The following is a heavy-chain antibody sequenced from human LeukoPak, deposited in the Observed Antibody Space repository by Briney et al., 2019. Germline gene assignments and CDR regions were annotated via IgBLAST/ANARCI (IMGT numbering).Heavy chain of an antibody. D-gene: IGHD5-18*01. Sequence: SETLSLTCTVSGGSISSYYWSCIRQPAGKGLEWIGRIYTSGSTNYNPSLKSRVTMSVDTSKNQFSLKLSSVTAADTAVYYCAGSGYTYGIDAFDIWGQGTTVTVSS. CDR2: IYTSGST. J-gene: IGHJ3*02. CDR1: GGSISSYY. CDR3: AGSGYTYGIDAFDI. V-gene: IGHV4-4*07.